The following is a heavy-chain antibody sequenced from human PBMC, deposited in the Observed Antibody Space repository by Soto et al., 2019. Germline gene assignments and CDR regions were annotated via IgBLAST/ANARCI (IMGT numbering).Heavy chain of an antibody. Sequence: PSHTLSLTCAISGYSVSSNSASWNLIRQSPSRGLEWLGRTYYRSNWHDDYAVSVKSRITINPDTSKNQFSLQLKSVTPEDTAVYYCARSHGLYSGTFFDYWGQGALVTVSS. V-gene: IGHV6-1*01. CDR2: TYYRSNWHD. J-gene: IGHJ4*02. CDR3: ARSHGLYSGTFFDY. D-gene: IGHD6-13*01. CDR1: GYSVSSNSAS.